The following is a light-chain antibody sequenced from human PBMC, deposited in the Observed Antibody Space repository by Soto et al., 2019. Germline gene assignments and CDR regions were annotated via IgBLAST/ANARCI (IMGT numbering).Light chain of an antibody. CDR3: QQYYSIPHT. CDR2: WAS. V-gene: IGKV4-1*01. Sequence: DIVMTQSPDSLAVSLGERATLNCKSSQSVLYSSNNKNYLAWYQQKPGQPPKLLIYWASTRESGVPDRFSGRGSGTDFTLTISSLQAEDVALYYCQQYYSIPHTFGQGTKLEIK. CDR1: QSVLYSSNNKNY. J-gene: IGKJ2*01.